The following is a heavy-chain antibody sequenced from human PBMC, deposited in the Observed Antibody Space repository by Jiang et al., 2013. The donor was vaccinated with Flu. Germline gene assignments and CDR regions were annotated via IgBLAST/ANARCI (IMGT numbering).Heavy chain of an antibody. J-gene: IGHJ4*02. CDR1: GYSFTSYW. V-gene: IGHV5-51*03. CDR2: IYPGDSDT. CDR3: ARSDYGDYDQYLTFFPVY. Sequence: GAEVKKPGESLKISCKGSGYSFTSYWIGWVRQMPGKGLEWMGIIYPGDSDTRYSPSFQGQVTISADKSISTAYLQWSSLKASDTAMYYCARSDYGDYDQYLTFFPVYWGQGTLVTVSS. D-gene: IGHD4-17*01.